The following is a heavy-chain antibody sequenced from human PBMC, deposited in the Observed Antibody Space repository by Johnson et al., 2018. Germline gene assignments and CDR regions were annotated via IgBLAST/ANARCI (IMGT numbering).Heavy chain of an antibody. CDR1: GFTFSSYA. CDR3: ARDQAVAGPGEGEAFDI. Sequence: QVQLVESGGGVVQPGRSLRLSCAASGFTFSSYAMHWVRQAPGKGLEWVAVISYDGRNKYYADSVKGRFKISRDNSKNTLYLQMKSMRAEDTAVYYCARDQAVAGPGEGEAFDIWGQGTMVTVSS. D-gene: IGHD6-19*01. CDR2: ISYDGRNK. J-gene: IGHJ3*02. V-gene: IGHV3-30-3*01.